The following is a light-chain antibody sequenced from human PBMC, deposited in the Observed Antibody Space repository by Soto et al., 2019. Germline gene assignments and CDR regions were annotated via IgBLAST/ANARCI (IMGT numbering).Light chain of an antibody. CDR1: QSVSSSF. Sequence: EIVLTQSPGSLSLSPGEGATLSCRASQSVSSSFFAWYQQKPGQAPSLLIYGASRRSTGVPDRFSGSGSGKDFTHRISRLEPDDCAVYYCQQYDCSVTFGQGTKVEIK. V-gene: IGKV3-20*01. CDR3: QQYDCSVT. CDR2: GAS. J-gene: IGKJ1*01.